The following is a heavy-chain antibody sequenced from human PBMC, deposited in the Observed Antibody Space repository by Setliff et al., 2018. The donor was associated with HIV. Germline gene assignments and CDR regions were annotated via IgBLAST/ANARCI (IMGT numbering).Heavy chain of an antibody. J-gene: IGHJ6*03. CDR2: IYYSGST. V-gene: IGHV4-39*01. CDR1: GGSISSSSYY. D-gene: IGHD5-12*01. Sequence: SETLSLTCTVSGGSISSSSYYWGWIRQPPGKGLEWIGSIYYSGSTYYNPSLKSRVTIFVDTSKNQFSLRLSSVTAADTAVYYCARGVASYYYYMDVWGKGTTVTVSS. CDR3: ARGVASYYYYMDV.